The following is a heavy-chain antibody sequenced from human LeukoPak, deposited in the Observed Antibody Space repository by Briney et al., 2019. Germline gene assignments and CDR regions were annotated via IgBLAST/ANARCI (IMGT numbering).Heavy chain of an antibody. V-gene: IGHV1-18*04. D-gene: IGHD6-19*01. CDR3: ATCEGKQWLDYYYYGMDV. J-gene: IGHJ6*04. CDR1: GYTFTSYG. Sequence: ASVTVSCMASGYTFTSYGISWVRQAPGQGLEWMGWISAYNGNTNNAQKLQGRVTMTTDTSTSTAYMELRSLRSDDTAVYYCATCEGKQWLDYYYYGMDVWGKGTTVTVSS. CDR2: ISAYNGNT.